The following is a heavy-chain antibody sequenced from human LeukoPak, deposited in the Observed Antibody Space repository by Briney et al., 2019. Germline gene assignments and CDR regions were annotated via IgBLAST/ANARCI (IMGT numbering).Heavy chain of an antibody. D-gene: IGHD6-13*01. CDR1: GFTFSSNY. CDR3: ARDLASGIAAAGI. V-gene: IGHV3-53*01. J-gene: IGHJ3*02. CDR2: IYSGGST. Sequence: GGSLRLSCAASGFTFSSNYMSWVRQAPGKGLEWVSVIYSGGSTYYADSVKGRFTISRDNSKNTLYLQMNSLRAEDTAVYYCARDLASGIAAAGIWGQGTMVTVSS.